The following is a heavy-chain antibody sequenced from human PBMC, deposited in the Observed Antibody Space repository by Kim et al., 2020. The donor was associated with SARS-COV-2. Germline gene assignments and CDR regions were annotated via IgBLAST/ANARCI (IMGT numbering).Heavy chain of an antibody. CDR3: AKSTWNSGYEGY. Sequence: GGSLRLSCTASGFTFSSYAMSWVRQAPGKGLEWVSAISGSGGDTYYADSVKGQFTISRDNSKNTLYLQMSSLRAEDMAVYYCAKSTWNSGYEGYWGQGTLVTVSS. CDR2: ISGSGGDT. J-gene: IGHJ4*02. CDR1: GFTFSSYA. V-gene: IGHV3-23*01. D-gene: IGHD5-12*01.